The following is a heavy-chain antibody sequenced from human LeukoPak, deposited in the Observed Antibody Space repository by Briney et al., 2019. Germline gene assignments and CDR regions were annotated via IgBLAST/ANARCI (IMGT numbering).Heavy chain of an antibody. D-gene: IGHD2-8*02. CDR2: ISGSGGRT. CDR1: GFTFSNYA. J-gene: IGHJ4*02. CDR3: AKEYYVLLVYALGGSFDY. Sequence: GGSLRLSCVASGFTFSNYAMSWVRQAPGKWVEWVSAISGSGGRTYYADSVKGRFTISRDNSKNTLSLQMNSLRAEDTAVYYCAKEYYVLLVYALGGSFDYWGRGTLVTVSS. V-gene: IGHV3-23*01.